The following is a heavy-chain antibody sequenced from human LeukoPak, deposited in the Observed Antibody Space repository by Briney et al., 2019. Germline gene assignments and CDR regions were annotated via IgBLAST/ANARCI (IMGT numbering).Heavy chain of an antibody. V-gene: IGHV4-4*02. CDR2: ISQNGDS. Sequence: SETLSLTCTVSGGSISSSNWWSWVRQPPGKGLGWIAEISQNGDSNYNMSLKSRVTISLDKSKNQVSLKLNSVTAADTAVYYCARALGAFDIWGQGTMVTVSS. CDR3: ARALGAFDI. CDR1: GGSISSSNW. J-gene: IGHJ3*02.